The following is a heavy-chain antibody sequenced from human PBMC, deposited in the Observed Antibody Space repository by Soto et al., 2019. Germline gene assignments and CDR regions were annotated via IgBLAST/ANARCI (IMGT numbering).Heavy chain of an antibody. CDR3: ATGVAGDRFDF. Sequence: QVQLVQSGAEVKKPGASMKVSCQVSGDTLIELSMHWVRQAPGKGLEWMGGFDPENGQTIYSQKIQGRVTMTADTSTDRAYRELRSLRSEDTAVYYGATGVAGDRFDFWGQGTLVTVSS. V-gene: IGHV1-24*01. J-gene: IGHJ4*02. CDR2: FDPENGQT. D-gene: IGHD2-21*01. CDR1: GDTLIELS.